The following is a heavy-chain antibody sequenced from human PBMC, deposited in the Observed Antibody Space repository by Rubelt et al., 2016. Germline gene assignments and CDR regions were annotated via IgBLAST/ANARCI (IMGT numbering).Heavy chain of an antibody. CDR2: IIPIFGTA. Sequence: QVQLVQSGAEVKKPGASVKVSCKASGYTFTSYAISWVRQAPGQGLEWMGGIIPIFGTANYAQKFQGRVTITADESTSTAYMEVSSLRSEDTAVYYCARSPAGYCRGGSCYSSYYWGQGTLVTVSS. CDR3: ARSPAGYCRGGSCYSSYY. V-gene: IGHV1-69*13. J-gene: IGHJ4*02. D-gene: IGHD2-15*01. CDR1: GYTFTSYA.